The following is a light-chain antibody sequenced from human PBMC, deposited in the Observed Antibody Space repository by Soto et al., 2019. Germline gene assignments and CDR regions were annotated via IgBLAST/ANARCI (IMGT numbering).Light chain of an antibody. Sequence: EIVLTQSPATLSLSPGERATLSCRASQTVINYLAWYQQKPGQAPRLLIYGASTRATGIPARFSGSGSGTEFTLTISSLQSEDFAVYYCQQYNNWPRTFGQGTKVDIK. V-gene: IGKV3-15*01. CDR2: GAS. CDR3: QQYNNWPRT. CDR1: QTVINY. J-gene: IGKJ1*01.